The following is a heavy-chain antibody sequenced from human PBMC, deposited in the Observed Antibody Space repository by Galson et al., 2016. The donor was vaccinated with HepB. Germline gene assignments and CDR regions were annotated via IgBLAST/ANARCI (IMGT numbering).Heavy chain of an antibody. CDR2: IFWDDDK. CDR3: AHSQAYCNPTSCSRTKHFGF. Sequence: PALVKPTQTLTLTCTFSGFSLNTRGVGVGWIRQPPGKALEWLALIFWDDDKLYSPSLERRLTITKDTSKNQVVLTLTNMDPVDTSTYYCAHSQAYCNPTSCSRTKHFGFWGQGTLVTASS. J-gene: IGHJ4*02. D-gene: IGHD2-2*01. V-gene: IGHV2-5*02. CDR1: GFSLNTRGVG.